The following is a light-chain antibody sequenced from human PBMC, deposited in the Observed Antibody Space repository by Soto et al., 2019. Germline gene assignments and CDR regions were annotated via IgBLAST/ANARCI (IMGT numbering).Light chain of an antibody. Sequence: QSVLTQPPSVSGASGQRVTISCTRSSSNIGAGYDVHWYQQLPGTAPKLLIYGNSNRPSGVPDRFSGSKSGTSASLAITGLQAEDEADYYCQSYDSSLSGWVFGGGTQLTVL. J-gene: IGLJ3*02. CDR3: QSYDSSLSGWV. CDR1: SSNIGAGYD. V-gene: IGLV1-40*01. CDR2: GNS.